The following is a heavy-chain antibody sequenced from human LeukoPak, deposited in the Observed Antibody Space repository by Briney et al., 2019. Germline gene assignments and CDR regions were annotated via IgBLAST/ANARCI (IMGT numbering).Heavy chain of an antibody. J-gene: IGHJ4*02. CDR1: GFTFNNYW. Sequence: PGGSLRLFCTASGFTFNNYWMSCVRQAPGKGLEWVANIKQDGSETYYVDSVKGRFVISRDNAKNSLYLQMNSLRVEDTAVYYCARDAPYTPGGDCWGQGSLVTVSS. D-gene: IGHD2-2*02. CDR2: IKQDGSET. V-gene: IGHV3-7*03. CDR3: ARDAPYTPGGDC.